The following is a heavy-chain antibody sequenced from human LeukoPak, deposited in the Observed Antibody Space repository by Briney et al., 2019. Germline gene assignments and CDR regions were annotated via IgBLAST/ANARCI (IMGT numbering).Heavy chain of an antibody. CDR3: ARRKDYYFDY. J-gene: IGHJ4*02. CDR1: GYSFTDYW. Sequence: GESLKISCKGSGYSFTDYWIGWVRQVPGKGLEWMGIFYPDDSDTRYNPSFQGQVTISADKSISTAYLQWSSLKASDTAMYYCARRKDYYFDYWGQGTLVTVSS. CDR2: FYPDDSDT. D-gene: IGHD3/OR15-3a*01. V-gene: IGHV5-51*01.